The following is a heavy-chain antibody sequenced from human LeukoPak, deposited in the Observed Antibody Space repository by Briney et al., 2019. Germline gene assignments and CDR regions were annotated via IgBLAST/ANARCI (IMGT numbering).Heavy chain of an antibody. J-gene: IGHJ4*02. CDR2: IYTSGST. V-gene: IGHV4-4*07. CDR1: GGSISSYY. CDR3: ARNIRLGIAAAGTAYFDY. D-gene: IGHD6-13*01. Sequence: SETLSLTCTVSGGSISSYYWSWIRQPAGKGLEWIGRIYTSGSTNYNPSLKSRVTMSVDTSKTQFSLKLSSVTAADTAVYYCARNIRLGIAAAGTAYFDYWGQGTPVTVSS.